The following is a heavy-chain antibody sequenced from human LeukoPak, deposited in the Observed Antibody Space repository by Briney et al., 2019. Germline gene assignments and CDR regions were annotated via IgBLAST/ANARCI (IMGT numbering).Heavy chain of an antibody. V-gene: IGHV4-4*07. D-gene: IGHD5-18*01. CDR2: IYTSGST. CDR1: GGSISSYY. Sequence: SETLSLTCTVSGGSISSYYWSWIRQPAGKGLEWIGRIYTSGSTNYNPSLKSRVTMSVDTSKNQFSLKLSSVTAADTAVYYCARIMGPSGYSYGFIWFDTWGQGTLVTVSS. J-gene: IGHJ5*02. CDR3: ARIMGPSGYSYGFIWFDT.